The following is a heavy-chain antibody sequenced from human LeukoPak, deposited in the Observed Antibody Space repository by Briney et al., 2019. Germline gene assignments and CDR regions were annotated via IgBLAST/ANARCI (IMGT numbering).Heavy chain of an antibody. CDR2: IYYSGST. V-gene: IGHV4-59*01. Sequence: SSETLSLTSTVSRGSISSDYWNWIRQPPGKGLEWIGYIYYSGSTNYNPSLKSRVTISVDTSKNQSSLNLRSVTAADTAVYYCARGQAGATTLFDYWGQGTLVTVSS. CDR3: ARGQAGATTLFDY. D-gene: IGHD1-26*01. J-gene: IGHJ4*02. CDR1: RGSISSDY.